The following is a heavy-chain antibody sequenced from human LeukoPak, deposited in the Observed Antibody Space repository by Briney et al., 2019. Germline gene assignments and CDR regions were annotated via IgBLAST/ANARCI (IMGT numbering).Heavy chain of an antibody. D-gene: IGHD4-17*01. CDR2: ISSSSSTI. V-gene: IGHV3-48*01. CDR1: GFTLSSYS. CDR3: ARSTVTTGDY. J-gene: IGHJ4*02. Sequence: GGYLRLSCAASGFTLSSYSMNWVRQAPGKGLEWVSYISSSSSTIYYADSVKGRFTISRDNAKNSLYLQMNSLRAEDTAVYYCARSTVTTGDYWGQGTLVTVSS.